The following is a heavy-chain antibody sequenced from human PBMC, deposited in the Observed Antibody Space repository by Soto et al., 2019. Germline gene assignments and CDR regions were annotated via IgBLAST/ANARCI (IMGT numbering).Heavy chain of an antibody. CDR1: GFTFSSYA. Sequence: PGGSLRLSCAASGFTFSSYAMHWVRQGPGTGLDWVAVISYDGSNKYYADSVKGRFTISRDNSKNTLYLQMNSLRAEDTALYYCARDGGSYWGQGILVTVSS. D-gene: IGHD3-16*01. CDR2: ISYDGSNK. J-gene: IGHJ4*02. V-gene: IGHV3-30-3*01. CDR3: ARDGGSY.